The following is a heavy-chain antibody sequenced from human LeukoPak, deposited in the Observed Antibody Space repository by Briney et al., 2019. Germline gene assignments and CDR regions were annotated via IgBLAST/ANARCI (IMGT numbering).Heavy chain of an antibody. CDR1: GLTFRDAW. CDR2: IKSNGNGGTT. CDR3: ARSGDAITMPAVAFDY. V-gene: IGHV3-15*01. J-gene: IGHJ4*02. D-gene: IGHD3-10*01. Sequence: GGSLRLSCVGSGLTFRDAWLSWVRQAPGKGLEGLGRIKSNGNGGTTDYPAPVKGRFIISRDVSENTLYLQMNSLRPEDTAVYYCARSGDAITMPAVAFDYWGQGTLVTVSS.